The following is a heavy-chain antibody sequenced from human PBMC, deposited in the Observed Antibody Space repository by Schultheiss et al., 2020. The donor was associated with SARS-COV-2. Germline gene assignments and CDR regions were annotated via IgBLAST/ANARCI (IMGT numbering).Heavy chain of an antibody. Sequence: GGSLRLSCAASGFTFSDYYMSWIRQAPGKGLEWVSYISSSGNTFYYADSLKGRFTISRDNSKNTLYLQMNSLRAEDTAVYYCARARIAAAGTYDWGQGTLVTVSS. CDR3: ARARIAAAGTYD. CDR2: ISSSGNTF. D-gene: IGHD6-13*01. J-gene: IGHJ4*02. V-gene: IGHV3-11*04. CDR1: GFTFSDYY.